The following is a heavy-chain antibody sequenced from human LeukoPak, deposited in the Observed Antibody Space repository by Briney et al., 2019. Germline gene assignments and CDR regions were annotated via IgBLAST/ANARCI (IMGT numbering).Heavy chain of an antibody. J-gene: IGHJ3*02. CDR1: GLIFSDNY. D-gene: IGHD4-11*01. Sequence: GGSLRLSCAASGLIFSDNYMSWIRQAPGKGLEWVSYISSSGSTIYYADPVRGRFTISRDNTKNSLYLQMNSLRAEDTALYYCARAKTTVTPHDAFDIWGQGTMVTVSS. CDR3: ARAKTTVTPHDAFDI. V-gene: IGHV3-11*01. CDR2: ISSSGSTI.